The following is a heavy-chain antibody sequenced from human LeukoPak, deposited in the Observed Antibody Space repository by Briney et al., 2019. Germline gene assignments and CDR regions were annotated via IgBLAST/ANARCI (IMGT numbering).Heavy chain of an antibody. CDR1: GGSISSSSYY. V-gene: IGHV4-39*07. CDR3: AAPRGSSGWNDAFDI. CDR2: IYYSGST. J-gene: IGHJ3*02. Sequence: SETLSLTCTVSGGSISSSSYYWGWIRQPPGKGLEWIGSIYYSGSTYYNPSLKSRVTISVDTSKNQFSLKLSSVTAADTAVYYCAAPRGSSGWNDAFDIWGQGTMVTVSS. D-gene: IGHD6-19*01.